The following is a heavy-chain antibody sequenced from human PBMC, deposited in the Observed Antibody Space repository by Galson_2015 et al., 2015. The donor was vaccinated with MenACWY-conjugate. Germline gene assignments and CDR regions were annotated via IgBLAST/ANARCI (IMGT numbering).Heavy chain of an antibody. D-gene: IGHD3-9*01. CDR1: GYTFTSYA. J-gene: IGHJ4*02. V-gene: IGHV1-3*01. Sequence: SVKVSCKASGYTFTSYAIHWVRQAPGQSLEWMGWINAGNGNTKYSQKFQGRVTITRDTYANTGYMELSSLRPEDTAVYYCAFYEILTGGGDYWGQGTLVTVSS. CDR2: INAGNGNT. CDR3: AFYEILTGGGDY.